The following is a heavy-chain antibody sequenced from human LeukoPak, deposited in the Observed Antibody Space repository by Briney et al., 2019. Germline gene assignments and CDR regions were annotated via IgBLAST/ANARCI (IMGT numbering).Heavy chain of an antibody. CDR2: ISSSSSYI. CDR3: ARGGGLDV. V-gene: IGHV3-21*04. D-gene: IGHD3-16*01. CDR1: GFTFSSYS. J-gene: IGHJ6*02. Sequence: GGSLRPSCAASGFTFSSYSMNWVRQAPGKGLEWVSSISSSSSYIYYADSVKGRFTISRGNAKNSLYLQMSNLRAEDTAVYFCARGGGLDVWGQGATVTVSS.